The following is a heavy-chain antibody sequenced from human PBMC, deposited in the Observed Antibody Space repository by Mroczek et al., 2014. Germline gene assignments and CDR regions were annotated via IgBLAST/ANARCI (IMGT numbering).Heavy chain of an antibody. V-gene: IGHV4-39*01. CDR1: GGSISSSSYY. D-gene: IGHD3-16*01. Sequence: KESGPGLVKPSETLSLTCTVSGGSISSSSYYWGWIRQPPGKGLEWIGSIYYSGSTYYNPSLKSRVAISVDTSKNQFSLKLSSVTAADTAVYYCASYDYVWGGRDNWGQGTLVTVSS. CDR3: ASYDYVWGGRDN. CDR2: IYYSGST. J-gene: IGHJ4*02.